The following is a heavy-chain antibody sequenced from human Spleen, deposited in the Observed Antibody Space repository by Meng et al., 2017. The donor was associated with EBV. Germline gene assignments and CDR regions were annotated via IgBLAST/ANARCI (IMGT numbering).Heavy chain of an antibody. CDR1: GGTFSSYA. CDR3: AGGAADDYGDYSAFDS. CDR2: ILPSTT. Sequence: QVQLVQSGAEVKKPGSSVKVSCKASGGTFSSYALSWVRQAPGQRLEWMGGILPSTTNYAQKFRGRVTITADESTTTAYMELSSLKSEDTAVYFCAGGAADDYGDYSAFDSWGQGTLVTVSS. V-gene: IGHV1-69*01. D-gene: IGHD4-17*01. J-gene: IGHJ4*02.